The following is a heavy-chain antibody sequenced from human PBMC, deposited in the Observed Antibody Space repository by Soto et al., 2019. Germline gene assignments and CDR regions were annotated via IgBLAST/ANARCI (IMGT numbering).Heavy chain of an antibody. D-gene: IGHD4-17*01. Sequence: PGGSLRLSCAASGFTFSSYGMHWVRQAPGKGLEWVAVISYDGSNKYYADSVKGRFTISRDNSKNTLYLQMNSLRAEDTAVYYCAKGGLDYGDYKSYYYGMDVWGQGTTVTVSS. V-gene: IGHV3-30*18. CDR3: AKGGLDYGDYKSYYYGMDV. CDR2: ISYDGSNK. CDR1: GFTFSSYG. J-gene: IGHJ6*02.